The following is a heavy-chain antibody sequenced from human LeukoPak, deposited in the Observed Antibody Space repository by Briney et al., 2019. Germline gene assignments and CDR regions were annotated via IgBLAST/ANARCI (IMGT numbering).Heavy chain of an antibody. CDR1: GFTFSSYA. V-gene: IGHV3-23*01. Sequence: GGSLRLSCAASGFTFSSYAMSWVRQAPGKGLEWVSAISGSGGSTYYADSVKGRFTISRDNSKNTLYLQMNSLRAEDTAVYYCAKDSWGSGSYGEHYYGMDVWGQGTTVTVSS. J-gene: IGHJ6*02. CDR2: ISGSGGST. CDR3: AKDSWGSGSYGEHYYGMDV. D-gene: IGHD3-10*01.